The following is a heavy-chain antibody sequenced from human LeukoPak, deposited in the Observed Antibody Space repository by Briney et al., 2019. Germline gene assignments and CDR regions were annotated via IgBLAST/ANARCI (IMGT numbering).Heavy chain of an antibody. CDR1: GGSIGSHY. V-gene: IGHV4-59*11. CDR3: ARDDILTGYYGNFDF. Sequence: SETLSLTCTVSGGSIGSHYWTCIRQPPGKGLEWIAYIHYSGSTSSNPSLKSRVTVSVDTSNNQFSLKLTSVTAADTAVYYCARDDILTGYYGNFDFWGQGTLVTVSS. J-gene: IGHJ4*02. D-gene: IGHD3-9*01. CDR2: IHYSGST.